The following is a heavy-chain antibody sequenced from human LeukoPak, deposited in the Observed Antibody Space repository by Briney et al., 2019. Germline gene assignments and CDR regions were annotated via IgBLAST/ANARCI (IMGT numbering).Heavy chain of an antibody. CDR2: ISSNGGST. CDR1: GFTFSSYA. D-gene: IGHD5-12*01. V-gene: IGHV3-64*01. J-gene: IGHJ4*02. Sequence: PGGSLRLSCAASGFTFSSYAMHWVRQAPGKGLEYVSAISSNGGSTYYANSVKGRFTISRDNSKNTLYLQMGSLRAEDMAVYYCARVDIVASIDYWGQGTLVTVSS. CDR3: ARVDIVASIDY.